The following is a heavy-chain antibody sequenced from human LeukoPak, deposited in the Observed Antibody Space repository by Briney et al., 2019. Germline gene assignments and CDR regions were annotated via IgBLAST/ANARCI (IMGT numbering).Heavy chain of an antibody. CDR1: GFTFSSYG. CDR2: INSDGSST. D-gene: IGHD2-21*01. V-gene: IGHV3-74*01. Sequence: PGGSLRLSCAASGFTFSSYGMHWVRQAPGKGLVWVARINSDGSSTSYADSVKGRFTISRDNAKNTLYLQMNSLRAEDTAVYYCATKHGGPYAFDIWGQGTMVTVSS. J-gene: IGHJ3*02. CDR3: ATKHGGPYAFDI.